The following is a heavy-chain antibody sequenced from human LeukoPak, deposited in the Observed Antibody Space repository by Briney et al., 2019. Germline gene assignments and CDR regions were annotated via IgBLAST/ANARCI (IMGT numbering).Heavy chain of an antibody. V-gene: IGHV1-2*02. CDR2: INPNSGGT. Sequence: ASVKVSCKASGYTFTGYYMHWVRQAPGQGLEWMGWINPNSGGTNYAQKFQGRVTMTRDTSISTAYMELSRLRSDDTAVYYCARAKNYGYPYYCYMDVWGKGTTVTVSS. J-gene: IGHJ6*03. D-gene: IGHD5-18*01. CDR1: GYTFTGYY. CDR3: ARAKNYGYPYYCYMDV.